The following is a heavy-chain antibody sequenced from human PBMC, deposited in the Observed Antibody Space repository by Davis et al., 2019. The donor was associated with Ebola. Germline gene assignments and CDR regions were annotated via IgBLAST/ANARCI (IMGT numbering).Heavy chain of an antibody. Sequence: GESLKISCKGSGYTFTSFWIAWVRQMPGKGLKWMGIISPSDSDTTYSPSFQGQVTISVDRAISTAYLQWNSLKASDTAVYYCAKLGYSAYDKGWFGPWGQGTLVTVSS. CDR2: ISPSDSDT. V-gene: IGHV5-51*01. J-gene: IGHJ5*02. CDR3: AKLGYSAYDKGWFGP. D-gene: IGHD5-12*01. CDR1: GYTFTSFW.